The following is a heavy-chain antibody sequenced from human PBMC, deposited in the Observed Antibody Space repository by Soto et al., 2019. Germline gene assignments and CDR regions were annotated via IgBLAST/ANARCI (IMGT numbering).Heavy chain of an antibody. CDR3: ARATYGDYDDYYYGMDV. Sequence: QVQLVESGGGVVQPGRSLRLSCAASGFTFSSYGMHWVRQAPGKGLEWVAVIWYDGSNKYYADSVKGRFTISRDNSKNTLYLQMNSLRAEDTAVYYCARATYGDYDDYYYGMDVWGQGTTVTVSS. V-gene: IGHV3-33*01. CDR1: GFTFSSYG. D-gene: IGHD4-17*01. CDR2: IWYDGSNK. J-gene: IGHJ6*02.